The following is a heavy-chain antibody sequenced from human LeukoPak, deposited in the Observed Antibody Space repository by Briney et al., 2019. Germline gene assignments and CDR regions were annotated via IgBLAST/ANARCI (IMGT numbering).Heavy chain of an antibody. Sequence: SETLSLTCTVSGGSISSSSYYWGWIRQPPGKGLEWIGSIYYSGSTYYNPSLKSRVTISVDKSKNQFSLKLSSVTAADTAVYYCARDPEITFGGYHAFQHWGQGTLVTVSS. J-gene: IGHJ1*01. V-gene: IGHV4-39*07. CDR1: GGSISSSSYY. D-gene: IGHD3-16*01. CDR2: IYYSGST. CDR3: ARDPEITFGGYHAFQH.